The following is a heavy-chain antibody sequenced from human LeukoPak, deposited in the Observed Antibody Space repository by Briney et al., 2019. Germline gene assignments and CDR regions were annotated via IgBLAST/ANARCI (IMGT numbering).Heavy chain of an antibody. CDR2: ISGSGGST. Sequence: PGGALRLSCAASGFTFSSYAMCWVRQAPGKGLEWVSAISGSGGSTYYADSVKGRFTVSRDNSKNTLYLQMNSLRAEDTAVYYCAKAVRRYCSGGSCYYYFDYWGQGTLVTVSS. D-gene: IGHD2-15*01. CDR1: GFTFSSYA. CDR3: AKAVRRYCSGGSCYYYFDY. V-gene: IGHV3-23*01. J-gene: IGHJ4*02.